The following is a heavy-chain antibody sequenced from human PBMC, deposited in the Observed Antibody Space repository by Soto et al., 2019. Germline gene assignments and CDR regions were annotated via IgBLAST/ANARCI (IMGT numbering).Heavy chain of an antibody. J-gene: IGHJ4*02. Sequence: HPGGSLRLSCAASGFTFSSYAMHWVRQAPGKGLEWVAVISYDGSNKYYADSVKGRFTISRDNSKNTLYLQMNSLRAEDTAVYYCARDLRDSSGYSPLLFDYWGQGTLVTVSS. V-gene: IGHV3-30-3*01. CDR2: ISYDGSNK. CDR3: ARDLRDSSGYSPLLFDY. CDR1: GFTFSSYA. D-gene: IGHD3-22*01.